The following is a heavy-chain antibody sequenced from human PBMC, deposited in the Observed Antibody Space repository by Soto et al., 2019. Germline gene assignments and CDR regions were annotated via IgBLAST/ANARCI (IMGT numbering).Heavy chain of an antibody. CDR1: GGSFSGYY. V-gene: IGHV4-34*01. CDR2: INHSGST. Sequence: SETLSLTCAVYGGSFSGYYWSWIRQPPGKGLEWIGEINHSGSTNYNPSLKSRVTISVDTSKNQFSLKLSSVTAADTAVYYCARGGLRGYCSSTSCYVDYWGQGTLVTVSS. D-gene: IGHD2-2*01. CDR3: ARGGLRGYCSSTSCYVDY. J-gene: IGHJ4*02.